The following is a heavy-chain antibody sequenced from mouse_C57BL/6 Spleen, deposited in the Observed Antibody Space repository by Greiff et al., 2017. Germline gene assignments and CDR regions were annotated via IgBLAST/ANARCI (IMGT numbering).Heavy chain of an antibody. CDR3: ARQLRLRAY. V-gene: IGHV1-82*01. CDR2: IYPGDGDT. D-gene: IGHD3-2*02. CDR1: GYAFSSSW. J-gene: IGHJ3*01. Sequence: VQLQQSGPELVKPGASVKISCKASGYAFSSSWMNWVKQRPGKGLEWIGRIYPGDGDTNYNGKFKGKATLTADKSSSTAYMQLSSLTSEDSAVYFCARQLRLRAYWGQGTLVTVSA.